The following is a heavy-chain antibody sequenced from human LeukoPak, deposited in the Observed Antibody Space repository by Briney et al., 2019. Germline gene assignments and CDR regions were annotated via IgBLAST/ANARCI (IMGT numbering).Heavy chain of an antibody. V-gene: IGHV4-61*02. Sequence: SETLSLTCTVSGGSISSGSYYWSWIRQPAGTGLEWIGRIYTSGSTNYNPSLKSRVTISVDTSKNQFSLKLSSVTAADTAVYYCARTLWFGELLYSDYWGQGTLVTVSS. CDR2: IYTSGST. CDR1: GGSISSGSYY. CDR3: ARTLWFGELLYSDY. J-gene: IGHJ4*02. D-gene: IGHD3-10*01.